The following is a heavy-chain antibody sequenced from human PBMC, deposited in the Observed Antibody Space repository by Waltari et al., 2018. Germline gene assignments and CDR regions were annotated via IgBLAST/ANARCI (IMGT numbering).Heavy chain of an antibody. D-gene: IGHD5-12*01. CDR3: ARDRGEYSGYDGVDY. CDR2: IIPIFGTA. V-gene: IGHV1-69*08. Sequence: QVQLVQSGAGVKKPGSSVKVSCKASGGTFSSYAISWVRQAPGQGLEWMGRIIPIFGTANYAQKFQGRVTITADKSTSTAYMELSSLRSEDTAVYYCARDRGEYSGYDGVDYWGQGTLVTVSS. J-gene: IGHJ4*02. CDR1: GGTFSSYA.